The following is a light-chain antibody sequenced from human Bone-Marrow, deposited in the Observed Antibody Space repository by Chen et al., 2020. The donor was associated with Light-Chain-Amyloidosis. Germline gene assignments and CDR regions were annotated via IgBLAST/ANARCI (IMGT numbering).Light chain of an antibody. J-gene: IGKJ1*01. V-gene: IGKV3-15*01. CDR1: ESVGSN. CDR2: SAS. Sequence: EIVMTQSPDTLSVSPGETATLSCRASESVGSNGAWHQQRPGQAPRLLIYSASIRATGVPARFRGSGSGTEFTLTISSPQSEDSALYYCQQYKNWPPWTFGQGTKVEIK. CDR3: QQYKNWPPWT.